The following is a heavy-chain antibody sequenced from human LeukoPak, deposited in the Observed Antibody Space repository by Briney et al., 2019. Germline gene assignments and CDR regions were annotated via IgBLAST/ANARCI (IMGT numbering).Heavy chain of an antibody. CDR2: ISSSGSTI. J-gene: IGHJ4*02. V-gene: IGHV3-48*03. Sequence: PGGSLRLSCAASGFTFSSYEMNWVRQAPGKGLEWVSYISSSGSTIYYADSVKGRFTISRDNSKNTLYLQMNSLRAEDTAVYYCAKGDFIDGSGSAFDYWGQGTLVTVSS. CDR3: AKGDFIDGSGSAFDY. D-gene: IGHD3-10*01. CDR1: GFTFSSYE.